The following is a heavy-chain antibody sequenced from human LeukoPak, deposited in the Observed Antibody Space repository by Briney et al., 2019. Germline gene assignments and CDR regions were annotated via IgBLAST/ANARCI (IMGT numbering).Heavy chain of an antibody. CDR1: GFTFSSYA. J-gene: IGHJ4*02. CDR3: ARGNSHSSSSWY. D-gene: IGHD6-6*01. Sequence: PGGSLRLSCAASGFTFSSYAMHWVRQAPGKGLEWVSSISSSSSYIYYAGSVKGRFTISRDNAKNSLYLQMNSLRAEDTAVYYCARGNSHSSSSWYWGQGTLVTVSS. CDR2: ISSSSSYI. V-gene: IGHV3-21*01.